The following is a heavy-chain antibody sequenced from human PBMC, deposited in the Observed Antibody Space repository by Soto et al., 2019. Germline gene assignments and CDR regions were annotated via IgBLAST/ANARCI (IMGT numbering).Heavy chain of an antibody. Sequence: SVNVSWKASGGTFSSYAISWVRQAAGRGLEWMGGIIPIFGTANYAQKFQGRVTITADESTSTAYMELTSLRSEDTAVYYCARDGGSLLWFGDSRDCSDPWGQATLVTVSS. D-gene: IGHD3-10*01. CDR2: IIPIFGTA. V-gene: IGHV1-69*13. CDR3: ARDGGSLLWFGDSRDCSDP. J-gene: IGHJ5*02. CDR1: GGTFSSYA.